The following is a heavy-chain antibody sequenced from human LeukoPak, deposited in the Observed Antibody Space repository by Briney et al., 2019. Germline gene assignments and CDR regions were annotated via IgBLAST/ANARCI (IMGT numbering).Heavy chain of an antibody. D-gene: IGHD6-19*01. J-gene: IGHJ6*02. Sequence: SSETLSLTCTVSGGSISTYYWSWIRQPPGKGLEWIGYIYYGGSTNYNPSLKGRVTISVDTSKNQFSLKLSSVTAADTAMYYCARDGRIAVAGFYYYYGMDVWGQGTTVTVSS. CDR1: GGSISTYY. V-gene: IGHV4-59*01. CDR3: ARDGRIAVAGFYYYYGMDV. CDR2: IYYGGST.